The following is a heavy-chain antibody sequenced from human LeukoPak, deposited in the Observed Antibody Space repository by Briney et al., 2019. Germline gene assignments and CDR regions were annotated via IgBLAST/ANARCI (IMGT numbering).Heavy chain of an antibody. J-gene: IGHJ4*02. D-gene: IGHD5-18*01. Sequence: PSETLSLTCTVSGGSISSYYWSWIRQPPGKGLEWIGYIYYSGSTNYNPSLKSRVTISVDTSKNQFSLKLSSVTAADTAVYYCARHSVRDTAMLDYWGQGTLVTVSS. CDR3: ARHSVRDTAMLDY. V-gene: IGHV4-59*08. CDR2: IYYSGST. CDR1: GGSISSYY.